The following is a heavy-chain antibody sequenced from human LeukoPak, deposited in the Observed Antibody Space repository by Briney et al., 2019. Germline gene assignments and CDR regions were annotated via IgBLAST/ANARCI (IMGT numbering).Heavy chain of an antibody. CDR1: GFAFGDYA. CDR2: ISWNSGSI. V-gene: IGHV3-9*01. D-gene: IGHD5-18*01. Sequence: GRSLRLSCAASGFAFGDYAMHWVRQAPGKGLEWVSGISWNSGSIGYADSVKGRFTISRDNAKNSLYLQMNSLRAEDTALYYCAKAMELWTNDAFDIWGQGTMVTVSS. J-gene: IGHJ3*02. CDR3: AKAMELWTNDAFDI.